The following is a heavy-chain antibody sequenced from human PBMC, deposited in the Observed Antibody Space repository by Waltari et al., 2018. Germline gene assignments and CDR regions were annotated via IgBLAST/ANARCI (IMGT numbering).Heavy chain of an antibody. V-gene: IGHV3-7*01. J-gene: IGHJ4*02. CDR2: IKEDGSKK. D-gene: IGHD3-3*01. CDR3: VRHGFWNFDV. CDR1: GLPFSGNW. Sequence: EAQLVESGGGLVQPGGSLRLSCAGSGLPFSGNWMAWVRQAPGKGLEWVANIKEDGSKKNYVDSVEGRFTISRDNAKNSLYLQMNGLRAEDTALYYCVRHGFWNFDVWGQGTLVTVSS.